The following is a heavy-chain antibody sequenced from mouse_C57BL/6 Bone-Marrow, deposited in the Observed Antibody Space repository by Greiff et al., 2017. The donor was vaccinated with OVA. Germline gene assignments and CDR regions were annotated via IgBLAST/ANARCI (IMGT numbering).Heavy chain of an antibody. Sequence: VQVVESGGGLVKPGGSLKLSCAASGFPFSSYAMSWVRQTPEKRLEWVATISDGGSYTYYPDNVKGRFTISRDNAKNNLYLQMIHLKSEDTAMYYCARETYSPYYFDYWGQGTTLTVSS. CDR2: ISDGGSYT. D-gene: IGHD2-10*01. CDR1: GFPFSSYA. J-gene: IGHJ2*01. V-gene: IGHV5-4*01. CDR3: ARETYSPYYFDY.